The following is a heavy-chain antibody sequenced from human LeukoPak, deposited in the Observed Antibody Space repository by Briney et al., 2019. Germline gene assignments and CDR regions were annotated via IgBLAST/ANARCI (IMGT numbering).Heavy chain of an antibody. J-gene: IGHJ4*02. Sequence: PSETLSLTCTVSGGSISSGSYYWSWIRQPAGKGLEWIGRIYTSGSTNYNPSLKSRVTISVDTSKNQFSLKLSSVTAADTAVYHCARVGGPYYFDYWGQGTLVTVSS. CDR3: ARVGGPYYFDY. D-gene: IGHD2-15*01. V-gene: IGHV4-61*02. CDR2: IYTSGST. CDR1: GGSISSGSYY.